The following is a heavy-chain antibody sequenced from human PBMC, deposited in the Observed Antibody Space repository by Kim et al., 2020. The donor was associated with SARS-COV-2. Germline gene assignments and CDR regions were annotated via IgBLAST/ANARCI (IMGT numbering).Heavy chain of an antibody. CDR1: GGSISTINW. Sequence: SGTLSLTCAVSGGSISTINWWSWVRQPPGKGLEWIGEIYHSGTTTYNPSLESRVSISVDKSKNQFSLKLSSVTAADTAVYYCARDRPHTYGSGTYMDVWGQGTTVTVSS. J-gene: IGHJ6*02. V-gene: IGHV4-4*02. D-gene: IGHD3-10*01. CDR3: ARDRPHTYGSGTYMDV. CDR2: IYHSGTT.